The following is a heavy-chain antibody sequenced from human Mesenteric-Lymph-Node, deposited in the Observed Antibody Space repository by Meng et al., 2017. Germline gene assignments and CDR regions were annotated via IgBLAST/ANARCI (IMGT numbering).Heavy chain of an antibody. CDR1: GYTFTNYW. CDR3: ARLGYCSADTCFSYSNY. D-gene: IGHD2-15*01. V-gene: IGHV5-51*01. Sequence: GGSLRLSCKGSGYTFTNYWIGWVRQMPGKGLEWMGIIHPGDSNSRYSPSFQGQVTISADKAISTAYLQWSSLKASDTAMYYCARLGYCSADTCFSYSNYWGQGTLVT. CDR2: IHPGDSNS. J-gene: IGHJ4*02.